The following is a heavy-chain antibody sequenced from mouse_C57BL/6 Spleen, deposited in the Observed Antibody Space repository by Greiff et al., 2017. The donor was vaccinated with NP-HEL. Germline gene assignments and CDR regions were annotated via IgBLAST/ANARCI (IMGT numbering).Heavy chain of an antibody. Sequence: QVQLQQPGAELVMPVASVKLSCKASVYTFTRYCLHLVTPSPGHGLAFIGDLDPSDSYPNSNQKFKGKSTLTVDKSSSTAYMQLSSLTSEDSAVFDCARRGGYVDDGGKGTTLTVSS. CDR3: ARRGGYVDD. J-gene: IGHJ2*01. CDR1: VYTFTRYC. V-gene: IGHV1-69*01. CDR2: LDPSDSYP.